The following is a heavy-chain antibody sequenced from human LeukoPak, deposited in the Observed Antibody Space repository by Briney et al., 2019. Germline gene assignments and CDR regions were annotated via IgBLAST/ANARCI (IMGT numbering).Heavy chain of an antibody. D-gene: IGHD6-13*01. CDR2: INPYSGDT. Sequence: ASVKVSCKASGYTFTGFYMHWVRQAPGHGLEWMGWINPYSGDTNYAQKFQGRVTMARDTPISTAYMELSRLRSDDTAVYYCAGDQGVAAAGSEYYYSGMNVWGQGTTVTVSS. V-gene: IGHV1-2*02. CDR1: GYTFTGFY. CDR3: AGDQGVAAAGSEYYYSGMNV. J-gene: IGHJ6*02.